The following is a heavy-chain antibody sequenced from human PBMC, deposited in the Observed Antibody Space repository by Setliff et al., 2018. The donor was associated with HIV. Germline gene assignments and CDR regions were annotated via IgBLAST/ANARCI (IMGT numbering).Heavy chain of an antibody. J-gene: IGHJ4*02. CDR1: GYTFTGSY. V-gene: IGHV1-2*06. Sequence: GASVKVSCKASGYTFTGSYMHWVRQAPGQGLEWMGRINPNSGGTNYAQKFQGRVTMTRDTSITTAYTELSSLRSDDTALYYCARDIIEPEWATSDCWGQGTLVTVSS. CDR3: ARDIIEPEWATSDC. CDR2: INPNSGGT. D-gene: IGHD3-3*01.